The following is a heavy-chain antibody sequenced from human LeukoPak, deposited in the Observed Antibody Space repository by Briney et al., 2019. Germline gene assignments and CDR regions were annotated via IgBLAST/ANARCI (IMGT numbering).Heavy chain of an antibody. CDR1: GGSISSYY. D-gene: IGHD4-11*01. Sequence: SETLSLTCTVSGGSISSYYWSWIRQPPGKGLEWIGEINHSGSTNYNPSLKSRVTISVDTSKNQFSLKLSSVTAADTAVYYCARHDYSNYVGFDYWGQGTLVTVSS. CDR2: INHSGST. V-gene: IGHV4-34*01. CDR3: ARHDYSNYVGFDY. J-gene: IGHJ4*02.